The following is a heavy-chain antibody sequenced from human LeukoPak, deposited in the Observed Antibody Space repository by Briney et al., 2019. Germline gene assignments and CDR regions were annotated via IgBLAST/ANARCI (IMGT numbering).Heavy chain of an antibody. CDR3: ATLVFLGLYYDFWSGYSY. J-gene: IGHJ4*02. CDR1: GYTLTELS. D-gene: IGHD3-3*01. V-gene: IGHV1-24*01. Sequence: RASVKVSCKVSGYTLTELSMHWVRQAPGKGLEWMGGFDPEDGETIYAQKFQGRVTMTEDTSTDTAYMELSSLRSEDTAVYYCATLVFLGLYYDFWSGYSYWGQGTLVTVSS. CDR2: FDPEDGET.